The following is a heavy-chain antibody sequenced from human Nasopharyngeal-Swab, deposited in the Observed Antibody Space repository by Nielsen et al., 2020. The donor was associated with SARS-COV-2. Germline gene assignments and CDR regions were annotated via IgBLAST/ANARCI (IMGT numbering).Heavy chain of an antibody. J-gene: IGHJ6*03. Sequence: SETLSLTCTVSGGSISSGSYFWSWIRRPAGKGLEWIGRIYTSGNTNYNPSLKSRVTISVDTSKNQFSLKLNSVTAADTAVYYCARALRYNWNDYYYYYMDVWGKGTTVTVSS. D-gene: IGHD1-1*01. V-gene: IGHV4-61*02. CDR2: IYTSGNT. CDR1: GGSISSGSYF. CDR3: ARALRYNWNDYYYYYMDV.